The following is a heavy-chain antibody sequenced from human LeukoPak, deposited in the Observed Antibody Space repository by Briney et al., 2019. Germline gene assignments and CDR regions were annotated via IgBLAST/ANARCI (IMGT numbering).Heavy chain of an antibody. J-gene: IGHJ4*02. CDR3: ARRGYSYGYVGPYYFDY. CDR1: GYSFTNYW. D-gene: IGHD5-18*01. Sequence: GESLKISCKGSGYSFTNYWIGWVRQMPGKGLEWMGIIYPGDSDTRYSPSFQGQVTISADKSTSTAYLQWSSLKASDTAMYYCARRGYSYGYVGPYYFDYWGQGTLVTVSS. CDR2: IYPGDSDT. V-gene: IGHV5-51*01.